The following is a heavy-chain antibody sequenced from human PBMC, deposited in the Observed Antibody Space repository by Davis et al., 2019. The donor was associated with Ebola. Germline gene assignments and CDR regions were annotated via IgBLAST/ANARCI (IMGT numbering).Heavy chain of an antibody. V-gene: IGHV1-18*04. CDR2: INPHNGNT. Sequence: ASVKVSCKASGYTFTNYGITWVRQAPGQGLEWMGWINPHNGNTNYAQNVQGRVTMTTDTSTTTAYMELRSLTSADTAIYYCARELTGDLDYWGQGTLVTVSS. J-gene: IGHJ4*02. D-gene: IGHD3-9*01. CDR3: ARELTGDLDY. CDR1: GYTFTNYG.